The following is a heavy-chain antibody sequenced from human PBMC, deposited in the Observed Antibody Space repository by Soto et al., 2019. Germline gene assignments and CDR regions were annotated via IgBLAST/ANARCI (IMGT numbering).Heavy chain of an antibody. D-gene: IGHD6-13*01. CDR2: VSSDGGST. Sequence: GGSLRLSCSASGFTFSTYTLHWVRQAPGRGLESVSVVSSDGGSTHYADSVKGRFTISRDNSMSTLYLQMSSLKAEDTAVYYCAKAGYSSSAFDYWGQGTLVTVSS. CDR3: AKAGYSSSAFDY. J-gene: IGHJ4*02. V-gene: IGHV3-64D*08. CDR1: GFTFSTYT.